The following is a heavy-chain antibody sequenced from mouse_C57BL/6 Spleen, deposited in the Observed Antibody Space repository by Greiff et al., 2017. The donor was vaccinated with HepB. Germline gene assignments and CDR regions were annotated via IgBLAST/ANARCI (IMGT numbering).Heavy chain of an antibody. Sequence: VQLQQPGAELVRPGSSVKLSCTASGYTFTRYWMDWVKQRPGQGLEWIGNIYPSDSETHYNQKFKDKATLTVDKSSSTAYMQLSSLTSADSAVYYCARGYYDYGYYYAMDYWGQGTSVTVSS. CDR2: IYPSDSET. CDR1: GYTFTRYW. CDR3: ARGYYDYGYYYAMDY. D-gene: IGHD2-4*01. J-gene: IGHJ4*01. V-gene: IGHV1-61*01.